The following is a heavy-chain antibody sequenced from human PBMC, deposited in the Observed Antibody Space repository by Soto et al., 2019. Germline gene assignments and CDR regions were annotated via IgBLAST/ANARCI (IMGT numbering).Heavy chain of an antibody. CDR2: IYYSGST. Sequence: QVQLQESGPGLVKPSQTLSLTCTVSGGSISSGGYYWSWIRQHPGKGLEWIGYIYYSGSTYYNPSLNSRVHPSVNTSNNHFSLKLSSVTAADTAVYYCARGGYYDSSGYYHEPFYFDYWGQGTLVTVSS. CDR3: ARGGYYDSSGYYHEPFYFDY. D-gene: IGHD3-22*01. V-gene: IGHV4-31*03. CDR1: GGSISSGGYY. J-gene: IGHJ4*02.